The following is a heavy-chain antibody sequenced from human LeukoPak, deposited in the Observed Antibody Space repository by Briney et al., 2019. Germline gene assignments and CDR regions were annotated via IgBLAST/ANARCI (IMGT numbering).Heavy chain of an antibody. V-gene: IGHV1-2*02. J-gene: IGHJ4*02. Sequence: ASVKVSCKASGYTFTGYYMHWVRQAPGQGLEWMGWVNPNSGGTNYAQKFQGRVTMTRDTSISTAYMELSRLRSDDTAVYYCARVSSVTTPWFDYWGQGTLVTVSS. CDR1: GYTFTGYY. D-gene: IGHD4-17*01. CDR3: ARVSSVTTPWFDY. CDR2: VNPNSGGT.